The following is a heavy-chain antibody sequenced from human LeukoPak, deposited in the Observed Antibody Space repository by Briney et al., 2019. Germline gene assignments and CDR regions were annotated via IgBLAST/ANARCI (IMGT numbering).Heavy chain of an antibody. CDR2: INPNSGGT. J-gene: IGHJ4*02. CDR1: GYTFTGYH. V-gene: IGHV1-2*02. CDR3: ARDHPHSSGWDY. D-gene: IGHD6-19*01. Sequence: ASVKVSCKASGYTFTGYHMHWVRQAPGQGLEWMGWINPNSGGTNYAQKFQGRVTMTRDTSISTAYMKLSRLRSDDTAVYYCARDHPHSSGWDYWGQGTLVTVSS.